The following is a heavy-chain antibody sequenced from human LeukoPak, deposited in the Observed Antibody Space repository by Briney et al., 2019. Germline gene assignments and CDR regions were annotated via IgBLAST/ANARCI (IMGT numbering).Heavy chain of an antibody. CDR3: ARWGLIAAAGTGWFDP. CDR1: GGSISSGSYY. Sequence: PSETLSLTCTASGGSISSGSYYWSWIRQPAGKGLEWIGRIYTSGSTNYNPSLKSRVTISVDTSKNQFSLKLSSVTAADTAVYYCARWGLIAAAGTGWFDPWGQGTLVTVSS. J-gene: IGHJ5*02. V-gene: IGHV4-61*02. D-gene: IGHD6-13*01. CDR2: IYTSGST.